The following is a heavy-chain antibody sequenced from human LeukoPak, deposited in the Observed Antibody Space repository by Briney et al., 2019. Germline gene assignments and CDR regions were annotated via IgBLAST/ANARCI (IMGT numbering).Heavy chain of an antibody. V-gene: IGHV1-69*06. CDR2: LIPFFNTT. Sequence: ASVKVSCKASGGTCNNYAVSWVRQAPGQGHEWMGNLIPFFNTTYYAQKFQGRVTITADKSTNTAYMELSGLRSEDTGVYYCARADDRSGSYYILGFDSWGQGTLVTVSS. CDR1: GGTCNNYA. J-gene: IGHJ5*01. CDR3: ARADDRSGSYYILGFDS. D-gene: IGHD3-22*01.